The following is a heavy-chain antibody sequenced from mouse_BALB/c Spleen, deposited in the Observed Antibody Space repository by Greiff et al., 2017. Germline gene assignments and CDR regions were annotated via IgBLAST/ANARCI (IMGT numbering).Heavy chain of an antibody. CDR1: GFTFSSYT. CDR3: ARLYYYGRWYYFDY. CDR2: ISNGGGST. Sequence: EVKVVESGGGLVQPGGSLKLSCAASGFTFSSYTMSWVRQTPEKRLEWVAYISNGGGSTYYPDTVKGRFTISRDNAKNTLYLQMSSLKSEDTAMYYCARLYYYGRWYYFDYWGQGTTLTVSS. V-gene: IGHV5-12-2*01. D-gene: IGHD1-1*01. J-gene: IGHJ2*01.